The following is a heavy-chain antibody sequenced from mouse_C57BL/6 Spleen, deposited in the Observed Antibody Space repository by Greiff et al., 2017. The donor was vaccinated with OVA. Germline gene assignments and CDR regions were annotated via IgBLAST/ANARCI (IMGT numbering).Heavy chain of an antibody. V-gene: IGHV1-4*01. CDR1: GYTFTSYT. Sequence: QVHVKQSGAELARPGASVKMSCKASGYTFTSYTMHWVKQRPGQGLEWIGYINPSSGYTKYNQKFKDKATLTADKSSSTAYMQLSSLTSEDSAVYYCARLGGYLDYWGQGTTLTVSS. J-gene: IGHJ2*01. CDR2: INPSSGYT. CDR3: ARLGGYLDY.